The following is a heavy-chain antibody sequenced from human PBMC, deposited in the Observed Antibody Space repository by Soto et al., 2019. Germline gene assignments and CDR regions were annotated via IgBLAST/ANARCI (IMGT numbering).Heavy chain of an antibody. J-gene: IGHJ4*02. CDR1: GFTFSGFA. Sequence: GGSLRLSCTVSGFTFSGFAMSWVRQAPGKGLEWVSTISATIGIQYYPASVKGRFTISGDSLKNTLYLQMNSLRVEDTAMYYCARGKKNDYAPFFDYWGQGALVTVSS. D-gene: IGHD4-17*01. V-gene: IGHV3-23*01. CDR3: ARGKKNDYAPFFDY. CDR2: ISATIGIQ.